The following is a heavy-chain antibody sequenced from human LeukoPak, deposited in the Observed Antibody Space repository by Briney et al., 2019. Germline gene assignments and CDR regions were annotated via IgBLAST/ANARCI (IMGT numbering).Heavy chain of an antibody. CDR1: GFTFSSYS. CDR3: ATDPASYCTSSTCDFDY. D-gene: IGHD2-2*01. V-gene: IGHV3-7*01. CDR2: IRQDGSEK. Sequence: GGSLRLSCAASGFTFSSYSMNWVRQAPGKGLEWVANIRQDGSEKYYVDSVKGRFTISRDNVKNSLYLQMNNLGAEDTAIYYCATDPASYCTSSTCDFDYWGQGTLVTVSS. J-gene: IGHJ4*02.